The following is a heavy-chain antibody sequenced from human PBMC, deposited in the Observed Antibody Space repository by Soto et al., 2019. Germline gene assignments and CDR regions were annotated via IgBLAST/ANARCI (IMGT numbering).Heavy chain of an antibody. J-gene: IGHJ5*02. V-gene: IGHV4-31*03. CDR1: GAALNSGNYY. D-gene: IGHD2-15*01. Sequence: SETLSLTCSVSGAALNSGNYYWSWIRQVPGKGLEWIGHIYVTGAVDYNPSLRDRITIPQDTSERQFSLNMRLVTAADTAVYYCARLRTATNNYKWLHPWGPGTMLTVST. CDR2: IYVTGAV. CDR3: ARLRTATNNYKWLHP.